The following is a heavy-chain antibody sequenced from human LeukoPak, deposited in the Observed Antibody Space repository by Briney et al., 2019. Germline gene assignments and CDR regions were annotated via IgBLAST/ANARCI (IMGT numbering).Heavy chain of an antibody. CDR3: TKVRAGSSNLALRIFDY. Sequence: GGSLRLSCAVSGFTFSNEAMGWVRQLRGGGLEWVSTISPGGGTTYYAESMKGRFTISRDNSKSTLYLEMNSLRVEDTAVYYCTKVRAGSSNLALRIFDYWGQGALVTVSS. CDR1: GFTFSNEA. CDR2: ISPGGGTT. J-gene: IGHJ4*02. V-gene: IGHV3-23*01. D-gene: IGHD4-11*01.